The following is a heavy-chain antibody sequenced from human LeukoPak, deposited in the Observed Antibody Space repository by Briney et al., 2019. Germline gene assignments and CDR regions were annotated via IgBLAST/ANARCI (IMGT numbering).Heavy chain of an antibody. J-gene: IGHJ4*02. CDR2: ITSSGNT. CDR1: GYSISSGYY. D-gene: IGHD6-6*01. CDR3: ARDMIPSRPRPGVGYFDY. Sequence: PSETLSLTCAVSGYSISSGYYWGWIRQPPGKGLEWIASITSSGNTYYSPSLKSRVTISIDTSKNQFSLKLTSVPAADTAVYYCARDMIPSRPRPGVGYFDYWGQGTLVTVSS. V-gene: IGHV4-38-2*02.